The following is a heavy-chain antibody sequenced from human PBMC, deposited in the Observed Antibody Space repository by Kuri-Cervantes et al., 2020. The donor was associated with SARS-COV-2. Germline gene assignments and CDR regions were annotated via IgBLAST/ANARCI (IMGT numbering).Heavy chain of an antibody. Sequence: GESLKISCAASGFTFSAYCMHWVRHAPGKGLVWVLHIDGDGTSIGYADSVKGRFTISRDNSKSTLYLQMNSLRAEDTAMYYCARGDRMDVRGQGTTVTVSS. CDR3: ARGDRMDV. J-gene: IGHJ6*02. V-gene: IGHV3-74*01. CDR2: IDGDGTSI. CDR1: GFTFSAYC.